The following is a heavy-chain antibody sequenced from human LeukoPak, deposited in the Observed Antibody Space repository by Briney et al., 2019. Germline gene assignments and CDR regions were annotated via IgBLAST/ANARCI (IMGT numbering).Heavy chain of an antibody. CDR1: GYSISSGYY. Sequence: SETLSLTCTVSGYSISSGYYWGWIRQPPGKGLEWIGSIYHSGSTYYNPSLKSRVTISVDTSKNQFSLKLSSVTAADTAVYYCARVRGDIFFDYWGQGTLVTVSS. J-gene: IGHJ4*02. D-gene: IGHD4-17*01. V-gene: IGHV4-38-2*02. CDR3: ARVRGDIFFDY. CDR2: IYHSGST.